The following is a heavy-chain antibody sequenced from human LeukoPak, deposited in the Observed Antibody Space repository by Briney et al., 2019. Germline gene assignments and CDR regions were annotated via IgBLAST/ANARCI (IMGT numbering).Heavy chain of an antibody. CDR3: ARTLRVETFYYMDV. CDR2: IIPIFGTA. Sequence: VKVSCKASGGTFSSYAISWVRQAPGQGLEWMGGIIPIFGTANYAQKFQGRVTITADKSTSTAYMELSSLRSEDTAVYYCARTLRVETFYYMDVWGKGTTVTVSS. D-gene: IGHD2/OR15-2a*01. V-gene: IGHV1-69*06. CDR1: GGTFSSYA. J-gene: IGHJ6*03.